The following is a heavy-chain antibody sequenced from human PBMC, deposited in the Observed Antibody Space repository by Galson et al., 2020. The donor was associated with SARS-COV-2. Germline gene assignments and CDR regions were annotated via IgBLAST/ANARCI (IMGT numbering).Heavy chain of an antibody. CDR1: GTSISSGSYS. CDR3: ARLHYGEYAPEAFDI. V-gene: IGHV4-30-2*01. CDR2: ISHSGRT. Sequence: SETMSLTCAVSGTSISSGSYSWHWIRQPPGKGLEWTGYISHSGRTYYNPSLKSRVTISGDRSKNQFSLRLSSVTAADTAVYYCARLHYGEYAPEAFDIWGPGTRVTVAS. D-gene: IGHD4-17*01. J-gene: IGHJ3*02.